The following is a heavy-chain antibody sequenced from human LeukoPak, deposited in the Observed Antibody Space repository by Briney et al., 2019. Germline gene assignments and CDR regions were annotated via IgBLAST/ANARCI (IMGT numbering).Heavy chain of an antibody. Sequence: GASVKVSCKASGYTFTSYYMHWVRQAPGQGLEWMGIINPSGGSTSYAQKFRGRVTMTRDTSTSTVYMELSSLRSEDTAVYYCARDDWCSSTSCDINYYYGMDVWGQGTTVTVSS. J-gene: IGHJ6*02. CDR1: GYTFTSYY. D-gene: IGHD2-2*02. CDR2: INPSGGST. CDR3: ARDDWCSSTSCDINYYYGMDV. V-gene: IGHV1-46*01.